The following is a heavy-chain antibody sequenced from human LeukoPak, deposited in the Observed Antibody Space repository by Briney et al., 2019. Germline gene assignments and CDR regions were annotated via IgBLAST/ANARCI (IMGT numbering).Heavy chain of an antibody. Sequence: PSETLSLTCTVSGGSISSGGYYWSWIRQPPGKGLEWIGYIYYSGSTYYNPSLKSRVTISVDTSKNQFSLKLSSVTAADTAVYYCASLKEDYDSSGYYPRPQYFQHWGQGTLVTVSS. D-gene: IGHD3-22*01. CDR2: IYYSGST. V-gene: IGHV4-30-4*08. CDR1: GGSISSGGYY. J-gene: IGHJ1*01. CDR3: ASLKEDYDSSGYYPRPQYFQH.